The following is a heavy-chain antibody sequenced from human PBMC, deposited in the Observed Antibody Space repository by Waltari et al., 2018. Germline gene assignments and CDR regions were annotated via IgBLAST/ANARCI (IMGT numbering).Heavy chain of an antibody. V-gene: IGHV3-21*01. CDR1: GFTFSSYT. J-gene: IGHJ4*02. Sequence: EVQLVGSGGGLVKPGGSLRLSCAASGFTFSSYTMNWVRQAPGKGLWWVSSIISGSSYIYYAYSVKCRFTISRDNAKNSLYLQMNSLRVEDTAVYYCAREWGVMVGTAGFYFDYWGQGALVTVSS. CDR3: AREWGVMVGTAGFYFDY. D-gene: IGHD2-15*01. CDR2: IISGSSYI.